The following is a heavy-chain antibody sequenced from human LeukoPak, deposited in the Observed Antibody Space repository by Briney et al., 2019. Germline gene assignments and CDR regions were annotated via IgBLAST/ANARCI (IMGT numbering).Heavy chain of an antibody. J-gene: IGHJ5*02. D-gene: IGHD2-2*01. CDR1: GYTLSDFY. CDR2: IRGDTGDS. CDR3: ARVRDDSCDL. Sequence: ASVTESLKASGYTLSDFYMHWVRQAPGHGLEWMGWIRGDTGDSGRAQKFQGRVTMTRDTSTNTAYMELTGLRFDDTAMYYCARVRDDSCDLWRQRTLCTVSS. V-gene: IGHV1-2*02.